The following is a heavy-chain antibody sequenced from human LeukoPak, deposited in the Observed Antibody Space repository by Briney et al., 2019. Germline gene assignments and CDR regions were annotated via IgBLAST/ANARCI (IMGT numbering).Heavy chain of an antibody. CDR1: GFTFSNHW. CDR3: AKDGVGATIDSALFDY. J-gene: IGHJ4*02. D-gene: IGHD1-26*01. CDR2: INRDGSRT. Sequence: GGSLRLSCAASGFTFSNHWMHWVRQAPGKGLMWVSRINRDGSRTDYADSVKGRFTISRDNAKNSLYLQMNSLRAEDTALYYCAKDGVGATIDSALFDYWGQGTLVTVSS. V-gene: IGHV3-74*01.